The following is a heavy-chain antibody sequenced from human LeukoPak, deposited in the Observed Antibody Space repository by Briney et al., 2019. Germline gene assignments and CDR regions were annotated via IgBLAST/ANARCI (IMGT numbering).Heavy chain of an antibody. V-gene: IGHV3-23*01. D-gene: IGHD3-22*01. Sequence: PGGSLRLSCAASGFTFSNYAMSWVRQAPGKGLEWVSAISGSGGSTYYADPVKGRFSISRDNSKSTLFLQMHSLRPEDTAVYYCAKDEAHGSSGYYYVGYFQHWGQGTLVTVSS. J-gene: IGHJ1*01. CDR2: ISGSGGST. CDR1: GFTFSNYA. CDR3: AKDEAHGSSGYYYVGYFQH.